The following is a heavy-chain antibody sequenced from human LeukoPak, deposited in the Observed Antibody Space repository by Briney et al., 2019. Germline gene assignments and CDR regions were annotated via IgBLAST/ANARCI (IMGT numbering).Heavy chain of an antibody. CDR3: ARGAMVRNPTPYYFDY. D-gene: IGHD3-10*01. CDR1: GYTFTSYG. J-gene: IGHJ4*02. Sequence: ASVKVSCKASGYTFTSYGISWVRQAPGQGLEWMGSISAYNGNTNYAQKLQGRVTMTTDTSTSTAYMELRSLRSDDTAVYYCARGAMVRNPTPYYFDYWGQGTLVTVSS. V-gene: IGHV1-18*01. CDR2: ISAYNGNT.